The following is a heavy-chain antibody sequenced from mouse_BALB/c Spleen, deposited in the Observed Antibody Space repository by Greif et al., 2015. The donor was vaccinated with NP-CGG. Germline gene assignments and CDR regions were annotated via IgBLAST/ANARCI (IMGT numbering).Heavy chain of an antibody. Sequence: EVQLVESGGGLVQPKGSLKLSCAASGFTFNTYAMNWVRQAPGKGLEWVARIRSKSNNYATYYADSVKDRFTISRDDSQSMLYLQMNNLKTEDTAMYYCVRQKGITTAKNWYFDVWGAGTTVTVSS. CDR3: VRQKGITTAKNWYFDV. V-gene: IGHV10-1*02. CDR1: GFTFNTYA. CDR2: IRSKSNNYAT. D-gene: IGHD1-2*01. J-gene: IGHJ1*01.